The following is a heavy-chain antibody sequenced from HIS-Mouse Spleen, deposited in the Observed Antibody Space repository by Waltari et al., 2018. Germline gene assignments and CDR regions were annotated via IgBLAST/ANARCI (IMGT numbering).Heavy chain of an antibody. Sequence: QVQLVQSGAEVKKPGASVKVSCKASGYTFTGYYMHWVRQAPGQGLEWMGWIKPNSGGTNYAQKVKGRVTMTRDTSISTAYMELSRLRSDDTAVYYCAREELPRAFDIWGQGTMVTVSS. CDR1: GYTFTGYY. CDR2: IKPNSGGT. J-gene: IGHJ3*02. D-gene: IGHD1-26*01. CDR3: AREELPRAFDI. V-gene: IGHV1-2*02.